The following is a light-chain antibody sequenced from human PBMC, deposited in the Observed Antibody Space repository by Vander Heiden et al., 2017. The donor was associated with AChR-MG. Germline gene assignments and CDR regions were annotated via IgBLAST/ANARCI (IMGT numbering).Light chain of an antibody. J-gene: IGKJ1*01. CDR3: QQDGSSPQT. Sequence: EIVLTQSPGTLSLSPGEGATLSCRASQSVSSGYLAWYQQKPGQAPRLLIYDVSTRATGIPDRFSGSGSGTDFTLTISRLEPGDFAVYYCQQDGSSPQTFGQGTKVEIK. CDR2: DVS. V-gene: IGKV3-20*01. CDR1: QSVSSGY.